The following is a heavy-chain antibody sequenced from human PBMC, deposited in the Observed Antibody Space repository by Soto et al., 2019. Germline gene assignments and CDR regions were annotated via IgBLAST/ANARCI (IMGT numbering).Heavy chain of an antibody. D-gene: IGHD6-13*01. CDR2: IDHSGST. CDR1: GGSFSGYY. CDR3: ARGRRASSSWYSLLDVRVTNWFDP. J-gene: IGHJ5*02. Sequence: PSETLSLTCAVYGGSFSGYYWSWIRQPPGKGLEWIGEIDHSGSTNYNPSLKSRVTISVDTSKNQFSLKLSSVTAADTAAYYCARGRRASSSWYSLLDVRVTNWFDPWGQGTLVTVSS. V-gene: IGHV4-34*01.